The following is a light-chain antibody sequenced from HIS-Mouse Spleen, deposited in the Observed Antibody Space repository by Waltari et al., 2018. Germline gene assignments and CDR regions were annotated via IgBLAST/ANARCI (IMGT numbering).Light chain of an antibody. CDR1: SSDVGRYNL. Sequence: QSALTQPASVSGSPGQSITISCTGTSSDVGRYNLVSWYQQHPGKAPKLMIYEGSRRPEGVSHRFSASKSGNNASLTISGLQAEDEAHYYCCSYARSSTYVFGTGTKVTV. CDR3: CSYARSSTYV. J-gene: IGLJ1*01. V-gene: IGLV2-23*01. CDR2: EGS.